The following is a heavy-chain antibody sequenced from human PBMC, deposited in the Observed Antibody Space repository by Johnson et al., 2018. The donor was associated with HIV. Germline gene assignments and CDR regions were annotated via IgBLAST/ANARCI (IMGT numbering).Heavy chain of an antibody. J-gene: IGHJ3*02. CDR2: IRYDGSNK. CDR1: GFTFRNYG. D-gene: IGHD4-23*01. V-gene: IGHV3-30*02. CDR3: VKDRGWGYVGGNSWNAFDI. Sequence: VQLVESGGGVVQPGGSLRLSCAASGFTFRNYGIHWVRQAPGNGLEWAAFIRYDGSNKFFADSVKGRFTISRDNSKNTLYLQMNSLIAEDTAVYYCVKDRGWGYVGGNSWNAFDIWGQGTMVTVSS.